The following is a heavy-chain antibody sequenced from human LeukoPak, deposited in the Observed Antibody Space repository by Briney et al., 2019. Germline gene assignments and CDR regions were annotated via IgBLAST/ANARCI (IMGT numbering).Heavy chain of an antibody. V-gene: IGHV3-30-3*01. CDR3: ARDQVAAGYVDWFDP. Sequence: GRSLRLSCAASGFTFSSYAMHWVRQAPGWGLEWVAVISYDGSNKYYADSVKGRFTISRDNSKNTLYLRMNSLRAEDTAVYYCARDQVAAGYVDWFDPWGQGTLVTVPS. D-gene: IGHD2-15*01. CDR1: GFTFSSYA. J-gene: IGHJ5*02. CDR2: ISYDGSNK.